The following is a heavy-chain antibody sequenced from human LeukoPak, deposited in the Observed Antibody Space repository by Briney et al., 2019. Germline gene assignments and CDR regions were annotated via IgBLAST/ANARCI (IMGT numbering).Heavy chain of an antibody. Sequence: PGGSLRLSCAASGFTFSSYDMNWVRQAPGKGLEWVSSISSSSSYIYYADSVKGRFTISRDNAKNSLYLQMNSLRAEDTAVYYCARDPELRYSNVWGQGTLVTVSS. CDR1: GFTFSSYD. D-gene: IGHD3-9*01. CDR2: ISSSSSYI. V-gene: IGHV3-21*01. CDR3: ARDPELRYSNV. J-gene: IGHJ4*02.